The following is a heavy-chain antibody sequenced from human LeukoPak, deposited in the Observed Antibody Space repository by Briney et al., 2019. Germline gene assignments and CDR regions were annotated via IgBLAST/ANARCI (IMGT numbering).Heavy chain of an antibody. CDR2: ISGSGGST. CDR1: GFTFSSYV. Sequence: GGSLRLSCAASGFTFSSYVMNWVRQAQGKGLEWVSAISGSGGSTYYADSVKGRFTISRDNSKNTLYLQMNSLRAEDTAVYYCAKGRAIFGVADYYYMDVWGKGTTVTVSS. J-gene: IGHJ6*03. CDR3: AKGRAIFGVADYYYMDV. V-gene: IGHV3-23*01. D-gene: IGHD3-3*01.